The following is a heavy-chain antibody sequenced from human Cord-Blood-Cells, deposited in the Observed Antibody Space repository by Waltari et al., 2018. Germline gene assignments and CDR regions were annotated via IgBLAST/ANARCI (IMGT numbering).Heavy chain of an antibody. CDR2: ICPGDSDT. Sequence: EVQLVQSGAEVKKHGESLKISCKVSGYSFHSYCIGWLRQTPGTGLEWMGIICPGDSDTRYSPSFQGQVTISADKSISTAYLQWSSLKASDTAMYYCARQRGYYDILTGYYAFDIWGQGTMVTVSS. CDR3: ARQRGYYDILTGYYAFDI. D-gene: IGHD3-9*01. V-gene: IGHV5-51*01. CDR1: GYSFHSYC. J-gene: IGHJ3*02.